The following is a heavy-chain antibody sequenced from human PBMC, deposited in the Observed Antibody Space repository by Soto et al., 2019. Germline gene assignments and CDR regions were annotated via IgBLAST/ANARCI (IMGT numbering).Heavy chain of an antibody. Sequence: EVHLVESGGGLVKPGGSLRLSCAASGFTFSNAWMNWVRQAPGKGLEWVGRIKSKTDGGTADYAAPVKGRFTISRDDSENTLYLQMNSLKTEDTAVYYCTTSIAARCGDSWGQGALVTVSS. J-gene: IGHJ5*01. D-gene: IGHD6-6*01. CDR3: TTSIAARCGDS. V-gene: IGHV3-15*07. CDR1: GFTFSNAW. CDR2: IKSKTDGGTA.